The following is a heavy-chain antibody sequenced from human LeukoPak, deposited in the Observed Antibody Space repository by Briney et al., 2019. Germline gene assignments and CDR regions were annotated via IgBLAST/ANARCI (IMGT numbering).Heavy chain of an antibody. V-gene: IGHV4-59*08. Sequence: KASETLSLTCTVSGGSISSYYWSWIRQPPGKGLEWIGYIYYSWSTNYNPSLKSRVTISVDTSKNQFSLKLSSVTAADTAVYYCARPIVGYCSGGSCYSGYWYFDLWGRGTLVTVSS. J-gene: IGHJ2*01. CDR1: GGSISSYY. D-gene: IGHD2-15*01. CDR3: ARPIVGYCSGGSCYSGYWYFDL. CDR2: IYYSWST.